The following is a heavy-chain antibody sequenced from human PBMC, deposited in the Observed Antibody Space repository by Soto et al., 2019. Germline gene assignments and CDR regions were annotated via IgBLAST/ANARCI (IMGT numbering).Heavy chain of an antibody. J-gene: IGHJ6*02. D-gene: IGHD3-22*01. V-gene: IGHV3-30*18. Sequence: QVQLVESGGGVVQPWRSLRLSCAASGFTFSSCGMHWVRQAPGKGLEWVAVISYDGSNKYYADSVKGRFTISRDNSKNTLYLHMNSLRAEDTAVYYCAKSSGYYDSSGYYYGYYYYGMDVWGQGTTVTVSS. CDR3: AKSSGYYDSSGYYYGYYYYGMDV. CDR1: GFTFSSCG. CDR2: ISYDGSNK.